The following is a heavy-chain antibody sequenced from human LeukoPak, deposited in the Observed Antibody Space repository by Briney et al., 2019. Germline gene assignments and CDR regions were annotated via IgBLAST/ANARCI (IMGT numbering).Heavy chain of an antibody. Sequence: GESLKISCKGSGYSFTSYWIGWVRQMPGKGLEWMGIIYPGDSDTRYSPSFQGQVTISADKSISTAYLQWSSLKASDTAMYYCARSTGSSSWYAPYYFDYWGQGTLVTVSS. D-gene: IGHD6-13*01. CDR1: GYSFTSYW. J-gene: IGHJ4*02. CDR3: ARSTGSSSWYAPYYFDY. CDR2: IYPGDSDT. V-gene: IGHV5-51*01.